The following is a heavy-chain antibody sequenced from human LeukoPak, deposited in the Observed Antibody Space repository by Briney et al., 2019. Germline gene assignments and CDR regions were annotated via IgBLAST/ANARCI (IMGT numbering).Heavy chain of an antibody. CDR3: ARDLNYGSGSYYN. V-gene: IGHV4-4*02. CDR2: TYHSGST. Sequence: NPSGTLSLTCAVSGGSISSSNWWSWVRQPPGKGLEWIGETYHSGSTNYNPSLKSRVTISVDTSKNQFSLKLSSVTAADTAVYYCARDLNYGSGSYYNLGQGTLVTVSS. D-gene: IGHD3-10*01. J-gene: IGHJ4*02. CDR1: GGSISSSNW.